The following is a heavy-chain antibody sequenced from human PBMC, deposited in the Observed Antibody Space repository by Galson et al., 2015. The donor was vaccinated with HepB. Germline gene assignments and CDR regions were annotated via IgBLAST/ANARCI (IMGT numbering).Heavy chain of an antibody. CDR2: IKSKTFGGTT. V-gene: IGHV3-49*03. CDR3: TRGGAAAY. CDR1: GFPFGNYA. Sequence: SLRLSCAGSGFPFGNYAMSWFRQAPGKGLEWLGYIKSKTFGGTTQYAASVRGRFTISRDDSASLAYLQMNNLRIEDTAMYYCTRGGAAAYWGQGTLVTVSS. D-gene: IGHD2-15*01. J-gene: IGHJ4*02.